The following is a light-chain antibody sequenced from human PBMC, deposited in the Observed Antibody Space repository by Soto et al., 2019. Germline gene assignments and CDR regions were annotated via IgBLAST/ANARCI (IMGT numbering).Light chain of an antibody. V-gene: IGKV3-11*01. CDR3: QQRNIWPPVT. CDR2: GAF. CDR1: PSVTNY. Sequence: EIVLTQSPATLSFSPGEIATLSFRASPSVTNYLAWYQQKPGQAPRLLIYGAFNRATGIPARFSGSGSGTDFTLTISSLEPEDFAVYYCQQRNIWPPVTFGQGTRLEIK. J-gene: IGKJ5*01.